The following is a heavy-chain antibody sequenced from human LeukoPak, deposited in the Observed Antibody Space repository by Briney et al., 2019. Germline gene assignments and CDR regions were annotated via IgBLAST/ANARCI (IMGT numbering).Heavy chain of an antibody. CDR3: ARDRRYCSSTSCYGYYYYGMDV. CDR2: ISSSSSYI. V-gene: IGHV3-21*01. J-gene: IGHJ6*02. Sequence: GGSLRLSCAASGFTFSSYSMNWVRQAPGKGLEWVSSISSSSSYIYYADSVKGRFTIPRDNAKNSLYLQMNSLRAEDTAVYYCARDRRYCSSTSCYGYYYYGMDVWGQGTTVTVSS. CDR1: GFTFSSYS. D-gene: IGHD2-2*01.